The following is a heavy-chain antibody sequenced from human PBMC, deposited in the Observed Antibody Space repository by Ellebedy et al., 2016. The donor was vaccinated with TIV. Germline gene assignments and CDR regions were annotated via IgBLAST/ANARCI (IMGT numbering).Heavy chain of an antibody. D-gene: IGHD3-16*01. V-gene: IGHV3-23*01. CDR1: GFTLGGNA. Sequence: GESLKISCAASGFTLGGNAMSWVRQTPGKRLEWVAGIGGDGRTHYTDSVRGRFTISRDEFRSTLYLEMNSLRSEDTALYYCAKDLSWWSANDHWGQGTLVTVSS. CDR3: AKDLSWWSANDH. J-gene: IGHJ4*02. CDR2: IGGDGRT.